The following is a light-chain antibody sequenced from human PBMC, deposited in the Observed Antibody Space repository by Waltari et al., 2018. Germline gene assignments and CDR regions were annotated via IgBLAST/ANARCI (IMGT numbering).Light chain of an antibody. J-gene: IGKJ2*01. CDR3: QQYYDTPYT. Sequence: DIVMTQSPDSLTVSLGERATINCKSRRSVLYNSNNKNYLAWYQQKPGQPPKLLIYWASTRESGVPHRFSGSGSGTDFTLTISTLQAEDVAVYYCQQYYDTPYTFGQGTKLEIK. CDR1: RSVLYNSNNKNY. V-gene: IGKV4-1*01. CDR2: WAS.